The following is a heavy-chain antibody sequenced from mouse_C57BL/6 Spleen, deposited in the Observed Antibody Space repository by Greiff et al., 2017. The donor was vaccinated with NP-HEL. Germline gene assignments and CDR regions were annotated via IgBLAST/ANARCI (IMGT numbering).Heavy chain of an antibody. CDR1: GYTFTSYG. Sequence: QVQLQQSGAELARPGASVKLSCKASGYTFTSYGISWVKQRTGQGLEWIGEIYPRSGNTYYNEKFKGKATLTADKSSSTAYMELRSLTSEDSAVYFCARLFYYYGSYAMDYWGQGTSVTVSS. CDR3: ARLFYYYGSYAMDY. J-gene: IGHJ4*01. D-gene: IGHD1-1*01. CDR2: IYPRSGNT. V-gene: IGHV1-81*01.